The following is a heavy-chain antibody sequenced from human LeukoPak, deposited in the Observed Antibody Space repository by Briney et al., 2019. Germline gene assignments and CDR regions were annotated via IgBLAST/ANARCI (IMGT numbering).Heavy chain of an antibody. CDR1: GYTFTTYD. Sequence: ASVKVSCKASGYTFTTYDINWVRQAPGQGLEWMGWISAYNGNTNYAQKLQGRVTMTTDTSTSTAYMELRSLRSDDTAVYYCARYSLGYSYGYNWFDPWGQGTLVTVSS. J-gene: IGHJ5*02. CDR3: ARYSLGYSYGYNWFDP. D-gene: IGHD5-18*01. CDR2: ISAYNGNT. V-gene: IGHV1-18*01.